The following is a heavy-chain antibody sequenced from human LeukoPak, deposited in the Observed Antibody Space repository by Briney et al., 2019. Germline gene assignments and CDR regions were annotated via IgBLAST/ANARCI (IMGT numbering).Heavy chain of an antibody. V-gene: IGHV3-11*04. J-gene: IGHJ3*02. D-gene: IGHD3-10*01. Sequence: GGSLRLSCAASGFTFSDYYMSWLRQAPGKGLEWVSYISSSGGTKYYADSVKGRFAISRDNAKNSLYLQMNSLRAEDTAVYYCARDFGSGSYPDAFDIWGQGTMVTVSS. CDR3: ARDFGSGSYPDAFDI. CDR1: GFTFSDYY. CDR2: ISSSGGTK.